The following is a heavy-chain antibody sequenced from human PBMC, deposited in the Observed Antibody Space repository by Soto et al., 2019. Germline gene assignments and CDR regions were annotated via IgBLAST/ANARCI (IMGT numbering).Heavy chain of an antibody. CDR2: INAGNGNT. CDR1: GYTFTSYA. D-gene: IGHD3-10*01. CDR3: AGVRSGEIDY. Sequence: QVQLVQTGAEVKKPGASVKVSCKASGYTFTSYAMHWVRQAPGQRLERIGWINAGNGNTKDSQKFQGRVTITRDTSASTAYMEMSSLIAEATAVYYWAGVRSGEIDYWGQGTLVTVSS. J-gene: IGHJ4*02. V-gene: IGHV1-3*01.